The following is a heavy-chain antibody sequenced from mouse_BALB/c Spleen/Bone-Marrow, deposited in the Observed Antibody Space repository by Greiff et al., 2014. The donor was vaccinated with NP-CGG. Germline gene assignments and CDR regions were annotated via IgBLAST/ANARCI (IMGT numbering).Heavy chain of an antibody. CDR1: GYTFTSYS. CDR3: TRRADYYFDY. J-gene: IGHJ2*01. CDR2: INPSNGYT. V-gene: IGHV1-4*01. Sequence: VQLQQSGAELARPGASVWMSCKASGYTFTSYSMNWVKQRPGQGLEWIGYINPSNGYTNYNQKFKDKATLTADKSSSTAYMQLSSLTSEDAAVYYCTRRADYYFDYWGQGTTLTVSS.